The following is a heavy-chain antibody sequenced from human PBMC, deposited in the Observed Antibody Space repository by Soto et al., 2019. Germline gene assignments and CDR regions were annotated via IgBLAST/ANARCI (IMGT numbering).Heavy chain of an antibody. CDR3: AKEGNSGWYGTEYFQH. Sequence: EVQLLESGGGLVQPGGSLRLSCAASGFTFSSYAMSWVRQAPGKGLEWVSAISGSGGSTYYADSVKGRFTISRDNSKNTLYLQMNSLRAEDTAVYYCAKEGNSGWYGTEYFQHWGQGTLVTVSS. CDR1: GFTFSSYA. V-gene: IGHV3-23*01. J-gene: IGHJ1*01. D-gene: IGHD6-19*01. CDR2: ISGSGGST.